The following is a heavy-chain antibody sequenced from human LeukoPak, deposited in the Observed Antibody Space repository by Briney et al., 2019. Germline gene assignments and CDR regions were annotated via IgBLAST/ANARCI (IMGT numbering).Heavy chain of an antibody. D-gene: IGHD6-19*01. CDR1: GDSVSAFY. CDR2: IHYPAST. Sequence: SETLSLTCTVSGDSVSAFYLRWLRQSPGTGLEWIGFIHYPASTAYNPSLKSRVTISLETSRNQLSLMLTSLTPADTVMYYCARGSSDVYWYLDVWGRGTLVTVSS. J-gene: IGHJ2*01. V-gene: IGHV4-59*02. CDR3: ARGSSDVYWYLDV.